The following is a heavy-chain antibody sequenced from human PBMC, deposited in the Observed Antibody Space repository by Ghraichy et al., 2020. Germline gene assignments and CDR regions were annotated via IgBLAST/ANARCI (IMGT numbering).Heavy chain of an antibody. D-gene: IGHD3-3*01. J-gene: IGHJ6*02. CDR1: GFTFSNAW. V-gene: IGHV3-15*01. Sequence: LSLTCAASGFTFSNAWMSWVRQAPGKGLEWVGRIKSKTDGGTTDYAAPVKGRFTISRDDSKNTLYLQMNSLKTEDTAVYYCTTVRQGLRFLEWLYRFGGAENYYYYGMDVWGQGTTVTVSS. CDR2: IKSKTDGGTT. CDR3: TTVRQGLRFLEWLYRFGGAENYYYYGMDV.